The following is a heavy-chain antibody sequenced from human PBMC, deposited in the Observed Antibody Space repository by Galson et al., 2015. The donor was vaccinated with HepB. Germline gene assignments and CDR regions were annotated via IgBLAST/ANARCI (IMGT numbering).Heavy chain of an antibody. D-gene: IGHD2-15*01. V-gene: IGHV3-9*01. CDR3: AKEDGGFNFDP. Sequence: SLRLSCAASGFIFDDYSMHWVRQIPGKGLEWVSGTNWNSARVDYAGSVKGRFTISRDKNSLFLQMNSLRPEDTALYYCAKEDGGFNFDPWGQGTLVTVSS. CDR1: GFIFDDYS. J-gene: IGHJ5*02. CDR2: TNWNSARV.